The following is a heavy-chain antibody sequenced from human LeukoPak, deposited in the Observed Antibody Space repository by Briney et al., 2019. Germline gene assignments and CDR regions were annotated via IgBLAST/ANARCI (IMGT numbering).Heavy chain of an antibody. Sequence: GASVKISCKASGYTFTGYYMHWVRQAPGQGLEWMGWINPNTGGTNYAQEFQGRVTMTRDTSISTAYTELRRLRSDDTAVYYCARDFRITAAGTGYYYGMDVWGQGTTVTVCS. CDR3: ARDFRITAAGTGYYYGMDV. CDR1: GYTFTGYY. J-gene: IGHJ6*02. CDR2: INPNTGGT. D-gene: IGHD6-13*01. V-gene: IGHV1-2*02.